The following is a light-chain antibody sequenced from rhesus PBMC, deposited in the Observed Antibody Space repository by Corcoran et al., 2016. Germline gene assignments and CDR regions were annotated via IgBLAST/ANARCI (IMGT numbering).Light chain of an antibody. J-gene: IGKJ3*01. Sequence: DIQMTQSPPSLSASVGDKVTINCHASQGIRSWVAWYQQKPGKVPKPLIYSATKLHSGVPSRFSGSGSGTAYSLTISSLQPEDFATYYCQQYADPPFTVGPGTKLDIK. CDR2: SAT. CDR1: QGIRSW. V-gene: IGKV1-19*01. CDR3: QQYADPPFT.